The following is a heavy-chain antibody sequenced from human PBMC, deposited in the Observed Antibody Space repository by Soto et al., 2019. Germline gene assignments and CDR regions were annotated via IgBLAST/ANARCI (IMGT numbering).Heavy chain of an antibody. CDR1: GYTFTSYY. D-gene: IGHD3-10*01. V-gene: IGHV1-46*03. CDR2: INPSGGST. CDR3: ARVAVGSGSYCLWFEP. J-gene: IGHJ5*02. Sequence: QVQLVQSGAEVKKPGASVKVSCKASGYTFTSYYMHWVRQAPGQGLEWMGIINPSGGSTSYAQKFQGSVTMTRDTSTSKVYMELSSLRSEDTAVYYCARVAVGSGSYCLWFEPWGQGTLVTVSS.